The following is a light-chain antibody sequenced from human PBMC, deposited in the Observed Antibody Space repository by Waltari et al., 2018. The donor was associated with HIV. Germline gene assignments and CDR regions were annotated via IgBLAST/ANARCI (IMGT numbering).Light chain of an antibody. V-gene: IGKV3-11*01. J-gene: IGKJ1*01. CDR2: DTS. Sequence: ETVLTQSLPTLSLSPGESSTLSCRASQNVRNHLAWYHQKPGQSPRLLIYDTSNRATGIPARFSGSGSATDFTLTISSLEPEDFAVYDCQQRTNWPQTFGQGTKVEIK. CDR1: QNVRNH. CDR3: QQRTNWPQT.